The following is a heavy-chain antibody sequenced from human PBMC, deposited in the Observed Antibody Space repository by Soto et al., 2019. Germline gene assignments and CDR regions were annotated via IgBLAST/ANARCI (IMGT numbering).Heavy chain of an antibody. CDR2: IYYSGST. J-gene: IGHJ4*02. Sequence: XXTLSLPCTVSGGSISSYYWRWIRQPPGKGLEWIGYIYYSGSTNYNPSLRSRVTISVDTSKNQFSLKLSSVTAADTAVYYCARLAGSGVPIDYWGQGTLVTVSS. CDR1: GGSISSYY. D-gene: IGHD3-10*01. V-gene: IGHV4-59*08. CDR3: ARLAGSGVPIDY.